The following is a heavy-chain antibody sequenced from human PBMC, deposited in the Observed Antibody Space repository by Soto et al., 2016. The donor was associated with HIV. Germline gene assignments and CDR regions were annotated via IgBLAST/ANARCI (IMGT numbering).Heavy chain of an antibody. CDR1: GFTFSSYS. CDR2: ITSSSNYI. D-gene: IGHD6-13*01. V-gene: IGHV3-21*01. Sequence: EVQLVESGGGLVKPGGSLRLSCAASGFTFSSYSMNWVRQAPGKGLEWVSSITSSSNYIYYADSVKGRFTISRDNAKNSLYLQMNSLRVDDTAVYYCAREKGQQLPLDYWGQGNPGPPSP. J-gene: IGHJ4*01. CDR3: AREKGQQLPLDY.